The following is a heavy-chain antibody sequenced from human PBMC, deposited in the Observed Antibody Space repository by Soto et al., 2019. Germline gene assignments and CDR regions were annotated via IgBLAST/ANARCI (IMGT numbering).Heavy chain of an antibody. Sequence: QVQLVASGGGVAQPGRSMRLSCTSYGFTFSRYGMHWVRQAPGKGLERVAVIWDEGTNEYYADSVKGRFTISRDNSANKLYLQMSRLRAVDTAVYYCAREVDCSSTSCSYYFDYWGQGTLVTVSS. J-gene: IGHJ4*02. CDR2: IWDEGTNE. D-gene: IGHD2-2*01. CDR1: GFTFSRYG. V-gene: IGHV3-33*01. CDR3: AREVDCSSTSCSYYFDY.